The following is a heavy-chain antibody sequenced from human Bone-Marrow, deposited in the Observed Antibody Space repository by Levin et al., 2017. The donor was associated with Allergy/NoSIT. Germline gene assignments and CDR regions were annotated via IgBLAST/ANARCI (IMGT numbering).Heavy chain of an antibody. D-gene: IGHD5-12*01. CDR3: ARGLEYSGLP. Sequence: GESLKISCAASGFSFNNYSMNWVRQAPGKGLEWVSSISSRSSHIYYVDSVEGRFTISRDNAKSSLYLQMNSLRAADTAVYYCARGLEYSGLPWGQGTLVTVSS. J-gene: IGHJ5*02. CDR2: ISSRSSHI. V-gene: IGHV3-21*01. CDR1: GFSFNNYS.